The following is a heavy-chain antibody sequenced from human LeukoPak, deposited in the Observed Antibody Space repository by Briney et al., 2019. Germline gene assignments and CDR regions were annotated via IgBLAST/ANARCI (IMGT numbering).Heavy chain of an antibody. CDR2: INTNTGNP. Sequence: GASVKVSCKASGYTFTIYAMNWVRQAPGQGLEWMGWINTNTGNPTYAQGFTGRFVFSLDTSVSTAYLQISSLKAEDTAVYYCARYCSGGSCYSADYYYGMDVWGQGTTVTVSS. V-gene: IGHV7-4-1*02. J-gene: IGHJ6*02. CDR1: GYTFTIYA. D-gene: IGHD2-15*01. CDR3: ARYCSGGSCYSADYYYGMDV.